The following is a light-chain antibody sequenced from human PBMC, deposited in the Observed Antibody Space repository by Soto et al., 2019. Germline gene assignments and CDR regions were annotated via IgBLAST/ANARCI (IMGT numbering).Light chain of an antibody. CDR1: QSVSNY. Sequence: DIQMTQSPSSLSASVGERVTITCRASQSVSNYLSWYQQKPAKAPKLLINVASTFQSVDPSRFSSSGSGTDFTLAISSLQPEDFATYYCQQSSITPQTFGGGTKLDIK. CDR3: QQSSITPQT. CDR2: VAS. J-gene: IGKJ4*01. V-gene: IGKV1-39*01.